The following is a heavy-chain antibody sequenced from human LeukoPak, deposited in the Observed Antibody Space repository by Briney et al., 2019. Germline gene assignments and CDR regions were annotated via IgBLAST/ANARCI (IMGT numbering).Heavy chain of an antibody. Sequence: ASVKVSCKASRYTFTDYYMLLVRQDPGQGPEWIGWINPKSGGTNYAQKFQGRVTMTRDTSINTAYMELSRLSSDNTAVYYCARDLSYYGSGSYYFDYWGQGTLVIVSS. J-gene: IGHJ4*02. V-gene: IGHV1-2*02. CDR3: ARDLSYYGSGSYYFDY. CDR1: RYTFTDYY. D-gene: IGHD3-10*01. CDR2: INPKSGGT.